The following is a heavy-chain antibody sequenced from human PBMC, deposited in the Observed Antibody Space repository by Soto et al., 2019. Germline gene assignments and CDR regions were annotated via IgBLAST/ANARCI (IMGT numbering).Heavy chain of an antibody. CDR1: GATPSNSA. V-gene: IGHV1-69*01. J-gene: IGHJ6*02. CDR3: ASGRIVVVGSSAYYGMDV. CDR2: IIPVFGIV. D-gene: IGHD6-19*01. Sequence: QVQLVQSGAEVKKPGSSVRVSCKASGATPSNSAFSWVRQAPGQGLEWMGGIIPVFGIVKYAQNLEGRVTITADESTKTAYTELRSLRYEDRSVYYCASGRIVVVGSSAYYGMDVWGHGTTVTVSS.